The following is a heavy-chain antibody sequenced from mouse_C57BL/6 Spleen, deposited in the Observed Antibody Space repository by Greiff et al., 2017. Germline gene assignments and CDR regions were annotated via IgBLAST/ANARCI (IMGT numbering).Heavy chain of an antibody. D-gene: IGHD3-1*01. J-gene: IGHJ2*01. V-gene: IGHV1-66*01. CDR1: GYSFTSYY. CDR3: ARWGSSYYVDY. Sequence: QVQLQQSGPELVKPGASVKISCKASGYSFTSYYIHWVKQRPGQGLEWIGWIYPGSGNTKYNEKFKGKATLTADTSSSTAYMQLSSLTSEDSAVYYCARWGSSYYVDYWGQGTTLTVSS. CDR2: IYPGSGNT.